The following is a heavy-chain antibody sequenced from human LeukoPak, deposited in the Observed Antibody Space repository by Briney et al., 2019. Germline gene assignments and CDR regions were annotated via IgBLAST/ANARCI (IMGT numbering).Heavy chain of an antibody. CDR1: GFIVSSNY. CDR2: IYSGGST. D-gene: IGHD3-16*01. J-gene: IGHJ4*02. V-gene: IGHV3-53*01. CDR3: ANHRGRTVQHPNDY. Sequence: SGGSLRLSCAASGFIVSSNYMSWVRQAPGKGLEWVSVIYSGGSTYYADSVKGRFTISRDNSKNTLYLQMNSLRAEDTAVYYCANHRGRTVQHPNDYWGQGTLVTVSS.